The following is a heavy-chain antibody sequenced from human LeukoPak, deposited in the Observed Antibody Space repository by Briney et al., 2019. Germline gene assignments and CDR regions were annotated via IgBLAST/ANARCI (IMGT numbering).Heavy chain of an antibody. D-gene: IGHD2-2*01. CDR2: ISWNSGSI. V-gene: IGHV3-9*01. CDR3: AKGYCSSTSCHPDY. CDR1: GFTFDDYA. J-gene: IGHJ4*02. Sequence: GGSLRLSCAASGFTFDDYAMHWVRQAPGKGLEWVSGISWNSGSIGYADSVKGRFTISRDNAKNSLYVQMNSLRAEDTALYYCAKGYCSSTSCHPDYWGQGTLVTVSS.